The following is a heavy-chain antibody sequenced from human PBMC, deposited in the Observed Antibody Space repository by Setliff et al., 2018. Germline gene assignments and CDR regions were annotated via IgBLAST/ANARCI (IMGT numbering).Heavy chain of an antibody. CDR2: IISNSLTI. CDR3: ARDEVNCSGTKCYSGFDS. V-gene: IGHV3-48*01. D-gene: IGHD2-15*01. J-gene: IGHJ4*02. Sequence: GGSLRLSCAASGFNFNLYNMNWVRQAPGEGLEWVSYIISNSLTIHYADSVRGRFTISRDNARNSLYLQMNNLRAEDTAVYYCARDEVNCSGTKCYSGFDSWGQGTLVTVSS. CDR1: GFNFNLYN.